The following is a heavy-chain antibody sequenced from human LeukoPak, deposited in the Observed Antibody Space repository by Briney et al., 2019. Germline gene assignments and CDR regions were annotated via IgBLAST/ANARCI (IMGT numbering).Heavy chain of an antibody. V-gene: IGHV4-59*01. CDR1: GGAITNYY. CDR3: ARYYIAVAGTHFDY. D-gene: IGHD6-19*01. CDR2: IYYTGST. J-gene: IGHJ4*02. Sequence: SETLSLTCGVSGGAITNYYWNWIRQAPGKGLEWLGYIYYTGSTTYNPSVKSRITISLDTSKKQISLKLRSVTAADTAVYYCARYYIAVAGTHFDYWGQGTLVTVSS.